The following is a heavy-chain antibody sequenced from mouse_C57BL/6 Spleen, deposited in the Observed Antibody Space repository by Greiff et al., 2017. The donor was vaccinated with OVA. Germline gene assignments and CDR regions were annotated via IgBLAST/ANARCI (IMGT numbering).Heavy chain of an antibody. D-gene: IGHD2-3*01. J-gene: IGHJ4*01. Sequence: EVMLVESGEGLVKPGGSLKLSCAASGFTFSSYAMSWVRQTPEKRLEWVAYISSGGDYIYYADTVKGRFTISRDNARNTLYLQMSSLKSEDTAMYYCTRGWLGDYAMDYWGQGTSVTVSS. CDR2: ISSGGDYI. CDR1: GFTFSSYA. CDR3: TRGWLGDYAMDY. V-gene: IGHV5-9-1*02.